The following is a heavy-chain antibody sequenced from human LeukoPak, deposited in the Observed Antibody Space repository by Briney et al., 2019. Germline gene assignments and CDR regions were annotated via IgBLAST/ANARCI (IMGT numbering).Heavy chain of an antibody. Sequence: PGGSLRLSCAASGFTFGSYWMHWVRQAPGKGLVWVSRINSDGSSTSYADSVKGRFTISRDNAKNTLYLQMNSLRAEDTAVYYCASFPRSGSYHLRDYWGQGTLVTVSS. CDR2: INSDGSST. V-gene: IGHV3-74*01. J-gene: IGHJ4*02. D-gene: IGHD1-26*01. CDR3: ASFPRSGSYHLRDY. CDR1: GFTFGSYW.